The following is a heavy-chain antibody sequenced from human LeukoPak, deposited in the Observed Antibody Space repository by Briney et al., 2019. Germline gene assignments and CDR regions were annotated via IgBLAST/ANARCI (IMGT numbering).Heavy chain of an antibody. CDR1: GYTFTGYY. CDR3: ARKSEYDFWSGYYSSGFDY. Sequence: ASVKVSCKAPGYTFTGYYMHWVRQAPGQGLEWMGWINPNSGGTNYAQKFQGRVTMTRDTSISTAYMELSRLRSDDTAVYYCARKSEYDFWSGYYSSGFDYWGQGTLVTVSS. CDR2: INPNSGGT. D-gene: IGHD3-3*01. J-gene: IGHJ4*02. V-gene: IGHV1-2*02.